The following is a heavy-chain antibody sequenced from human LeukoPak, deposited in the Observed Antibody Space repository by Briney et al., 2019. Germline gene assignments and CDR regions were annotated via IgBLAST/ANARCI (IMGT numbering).Heavy chain of an antibody. D-gene: IGHD6-19*01. CDR2: ISYDGSNK. CDR3: AKGPLIEVTGTTWDY. V-gene: IGHV3-30-3*01. Sequence: GGSLRLSCAASGFTFSSYAMHWVRQAPGKGLEWVAVISYDGSNKYYADSVKGRFTISRDNSKNTLYLQMNSLRAEDTAVYYCAKGPLIEVTGTTWDYWGQGTLVTVSS. J-gene: IGHJ4*02. CDR1: GFTFSSYA.